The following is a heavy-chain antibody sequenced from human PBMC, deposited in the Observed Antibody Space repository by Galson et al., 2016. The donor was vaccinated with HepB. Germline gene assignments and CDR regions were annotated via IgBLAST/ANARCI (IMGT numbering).Heavy chain of an antibody. J-gene: IGHJ4*02. D-gene: IGHD2/OR15-2a*01. CDR1: GYTFTTSG. CDR3: ARDGQYRFDS. V-gene: IGHV1-18*01. CDR2: ISTYSGNT. Sequence: SVKVSCKASGYTFTTSGISWVRQAPGQGLEWMGWISTYSGNTKYAQRFQGGLTLTTDSSTTTAYMELRSLRFDDSALYYCARDGQYRFDSWGQGTLVTVPS.